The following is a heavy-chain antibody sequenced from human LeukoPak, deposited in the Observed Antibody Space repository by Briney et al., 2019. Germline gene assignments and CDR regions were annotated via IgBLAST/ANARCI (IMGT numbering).Heavy chain of an antibody. V-gene: IGHV3-33*01. Sequence: PGGSLRLSCAASGFTFSSYGMHWVRQAPGKGLEWVAVIWYDGSNKYYADSVKGRFTISRDNSKNTLYLQMNSLRAEDTAVYYCARGRYYDSGGPLGYYFDYWGQGTLVTVSS. D-gene: IGHD3-22*01. CDR2: IWYDGSNK. CDR3: ARGRYYDSGGPLGYYFDY. J-gene: IGHJ4*02. CDR1: GFTFSSYG.